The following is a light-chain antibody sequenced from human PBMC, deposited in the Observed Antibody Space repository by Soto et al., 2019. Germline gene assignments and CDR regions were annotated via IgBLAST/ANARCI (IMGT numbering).Light chain of an antibody. CDR3: QHWTDYSWT. CDR1: QSVSSY. CDR2: DAS. V-gene: IGKV3-11*01. J-gene: IGKJ1*01. Sequence: EIVLTQSPATLSLSPGERATLSCRSSQSVSSYLAWYQQKPGQAPRLLIYDASNRATGIPARFSGSGSGTDFTLTISSLQPDDFATYYYQHWTDYSWTFGQGTKVEVK.